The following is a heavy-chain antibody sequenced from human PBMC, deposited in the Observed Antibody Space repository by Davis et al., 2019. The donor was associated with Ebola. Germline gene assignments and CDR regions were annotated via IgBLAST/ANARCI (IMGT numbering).Heavy chain of an antibody. Sequence: SVKVSCKASGGTFSSYAISWVRQAPGQGLEWMGWISAYNGNTNYAQKFQGRVTITADESTSTAYMELSSLRSEDTAVYYCARDQGPETGGSDYWGQGTLVTVSS. J-gene: IGHJ4*02. V-gene: IGHV1-69*13. CDR1: GGTFSSYA. D-gene: IGHD3-10*01. CDR2: ISAYNGNT. CDR3: ARDQGPETGGSDY.